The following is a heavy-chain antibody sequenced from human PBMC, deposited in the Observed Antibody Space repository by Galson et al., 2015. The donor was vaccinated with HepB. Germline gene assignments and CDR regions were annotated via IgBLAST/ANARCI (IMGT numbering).Heavy chain of an antibody. V-gene: IGHV4-59*08. Sequence: QVQLQESGPGLVKPSETLSLTCTVSGGSISDYFWSWIRQSPGKGLEWIGYIYYRGRTDYNTSLRSRATISVDTSKSQFSLKMTSMTAADTAVYYCARRDMVATESFEHWGQGILVTVSA. CDR3: ARRDMVATESFEH. D-gene: IGHD5-12*01. J-gene: IGHJ4*02. CDR2: IYYRGRT. CDR1: GGSISDYF.